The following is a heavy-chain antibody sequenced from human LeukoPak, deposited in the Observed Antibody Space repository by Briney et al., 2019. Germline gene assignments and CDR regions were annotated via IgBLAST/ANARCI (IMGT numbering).Heavy chain of an antibody. Sequence: SETLSLTCTVSGGSISSNSNYWAWIRQPPGRGLEWIGSISYGGSTYYSPSLESRVTISVDTSKNQFSLNLSSVTAADTAVYYCAGGSWEWYFDLWGRGTLVTVSS. CDR3: AGGSWEWYFDL. J-gene: IGHJ2*01. D-gene: IGHD1-26*01. V-gene: IGHV4-39*01. CDR2: ISYGGST. CDR1: GGSISSNSNY.